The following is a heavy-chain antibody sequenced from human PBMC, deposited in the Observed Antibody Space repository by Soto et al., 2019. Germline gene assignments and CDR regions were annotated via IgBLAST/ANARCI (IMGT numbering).Heavy chain of an antibody. CDR3: AKIRGGYDYVWGSLDY. D-gene: IGHD3-16*01. J-gene: IGHJ4*02. Sequence: GGSLRLSCAASGFTFSSYGMHWVRQAPGKGLEWVAVISYDGSNKYYADSVKGRFTISRDNSKNTLYLQMNSLRAEDTAVYYCAKIRGGYDYVWGSLDYWGRGTLVTVSS. CDR1: GFTFSSYG. CDR2: ISYDGSNK. V-gene: IGHV3-30*18.